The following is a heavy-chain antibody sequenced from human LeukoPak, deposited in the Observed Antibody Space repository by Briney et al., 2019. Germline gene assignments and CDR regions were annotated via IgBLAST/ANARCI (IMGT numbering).Heavy chain of an antibody. CDR3: AKDFSGYYYGFDY. CDR1: GFTFSSYG. J-gene: IGHJ4*02. Sequence: GGSLRLSCAVSGFTFSSYGMHWVRQAPGKGLEWVAVIWYDGSNKYYADSVKGRFTISRDNSKNTLYLQMNSLRAEDTAVYYCAKDFSGYYYGFDYWGQGTLVSVSS. D-gene: IGHD3-22*01. CDR2: IWYDGSNK. V-gene: IGHV3-33*06.